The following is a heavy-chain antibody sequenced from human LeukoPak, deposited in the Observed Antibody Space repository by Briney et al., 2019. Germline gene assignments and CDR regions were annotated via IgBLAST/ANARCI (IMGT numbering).Heavy chain of an antibody. CDR3: ARHERRAVEFFDY. Sequence: SETLSLTCTVSGGSISSGDYHWGWMRQSPGKGLEWTGSSNYRGFIHHNPSLKSRVTISVDTSTNQFSLKPSSVTAADTAVYYCARHERRAVEFFDYWGQGTLVTVSS. D-gene: IGHD6-19*01. CDR2: SNYRGFI. V-gene: IGHV4-39*01. CDR1: GGSISSGDYH. J-gene: IGHJ4*02.